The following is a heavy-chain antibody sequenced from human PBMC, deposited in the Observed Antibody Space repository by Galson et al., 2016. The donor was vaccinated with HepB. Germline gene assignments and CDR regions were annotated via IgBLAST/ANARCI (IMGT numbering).Heavy chain of an antibody. CDR3: TTDHDYGDFDY. Sequence: SLRLSCAVSGLTFSNVWMSWVRQGPGKGLAWVGRIKRKADGGTRDYAAPVKGRFTISRDDSKNTLYLQMNSLKTEDTGIYYCTTDHDYGDFDYWGQGTLVTVSS. CDR1: GLTFSNVW. D-gene: IGHD4-17*01. V-gene: IGHV3-15*01. J-gene: IGHJ4*02. CDR2: IKRKADGGTR.